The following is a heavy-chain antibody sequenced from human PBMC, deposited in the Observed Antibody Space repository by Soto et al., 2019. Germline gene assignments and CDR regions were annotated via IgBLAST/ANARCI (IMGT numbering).Heavy chain of an antibody. CDR1: GGSFSVYY. V-gene: IGHV4-34*01. CDR2: INHSGST. CDR3: ARCGYSYGLAYWYFDL. J-gene: IGHJ2*01. D-gene: IGHD5-18*01. Sequence: SETLSLTCAVYGGSFSVYYWSWIRQPPGKGLEWIGEINHSGSTNYNPSLKSRVTISVDTSKNQFSLKLSSVTAADTAVYYCARCGYSYGLAYWYFDLWGRGTQVTVSS.